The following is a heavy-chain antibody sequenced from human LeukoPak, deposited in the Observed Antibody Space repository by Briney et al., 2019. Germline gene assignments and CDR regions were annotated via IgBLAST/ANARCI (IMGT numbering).Heavy chain of an antibody. J-gene: IGHJ4*02. CDR1: GDSVSSNSAA. D-gene: IGHD6-19*01. V-gene: IGHV6-1*01. Sequence: SQTLSLTCALSGDSVSSNSAAWKWIRQYPSRGLEWLRRTYYRSECYNDYAVFVKSRITINPDTSKNQFSLQLNSVTPEDTAVYYCARGLGAGWDYWAQGTLVTVSS. CDR3: ARGLGAGWDY. CDR2: TYYRSECYN.